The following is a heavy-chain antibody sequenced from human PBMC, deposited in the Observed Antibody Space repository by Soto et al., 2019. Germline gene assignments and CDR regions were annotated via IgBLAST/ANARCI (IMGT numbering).Heavy chain of an antibody. CDR1: GFTFSSYA. V-gene: IGHV3-23*01. D-gene: IGHD2-8*01. J-gene: IGHJ4*02. CDR2: ISGSGGST. CDR3: AKAGLRVLMVYAYFPLNY. Sequence: EVQLLESGGGLVQPGGSLRLSCAASGFTFSSYAMSWVRQAPGKGLEWVSAISGSGGSTYYADSVKGRFTISRDNSKNTLYLQMNSLRAEDTAVYYCAKAGLRVLMVYAYFPLNYWGQGTLVTVSS.